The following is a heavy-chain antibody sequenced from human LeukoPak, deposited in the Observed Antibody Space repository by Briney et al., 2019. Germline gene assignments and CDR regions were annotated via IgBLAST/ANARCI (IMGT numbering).Heavy chain of an antibody. CDR1: GLTFSSYA. V-gene: IGHV3-23*01. CDR2: ITGSGGST. Sequence: GGSLRLSCAAFGLTFSSYAISWVRHAPGKGLEWVSAITGSGGSTYYADSVKGRFTISRDSSKNKLYLQMSSLRAEDTAVYDCAKGGGDTAMVTVYYYYGMDVWGQETTVTVSS. D-gene: IGHD5-18*01. J-gene: IGHJ6*02. CDR3: AKGGGDTAMVTVYYYYGMDV.